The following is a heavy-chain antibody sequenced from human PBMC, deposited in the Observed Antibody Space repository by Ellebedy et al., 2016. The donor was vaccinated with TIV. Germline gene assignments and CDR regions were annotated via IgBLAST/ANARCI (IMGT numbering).Heavy chain of an antibody. Sequence: SETLSLTXTVSGGSISSYYWSWIRQSPGKGLEWIGYIYYSGSTYYNPSLKSRVTISVDTSKNQFSLKLSSVTAADTAVYYCARKGRIAAAAHFPYYYYYYGMDVWGQGTTVTVSS. CDR2: IYYSGST. CDR1: GGSISSYY. CDR3: ARKGRIAAAAHFPYYYYYYGMDV. V-gene: IGHV4-59*12. D-gene: IGHD6-13*01. J-gene: IGHJ6*02.